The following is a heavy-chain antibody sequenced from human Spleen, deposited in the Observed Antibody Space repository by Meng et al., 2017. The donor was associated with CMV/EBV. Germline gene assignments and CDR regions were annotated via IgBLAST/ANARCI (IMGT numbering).Heavy chain of an antibody. CDR2: IYSGGTA. Sequence: VVVSGGGLVQPAGSLRLSCAASGSTVSSNYMSWVRQAPGKGLEWVSVIYSGGTAYYVDSVKGRFTISRDNSKNMLYLQMNSLRAEDTAVYFCARVATPTYYLDYWGQGTLVTVSS. CDR1: GSTVSSNY. CDR3: ARVATPTYYLDY. J-gene: IGHJ4*02. D-gene: IGHD6-6*01. V-gene: IGHV3-66*01.